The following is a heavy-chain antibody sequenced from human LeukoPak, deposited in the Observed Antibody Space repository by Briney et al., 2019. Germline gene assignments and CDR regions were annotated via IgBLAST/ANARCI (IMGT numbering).Heavy chain of an antibody. CDR2: ISGSGGST. V-gene: IGHV3-23*01. J-gene: IGHJ4*02. CDR3: AKATANTNGNFWDY. CDR1: GFTFSSYG. Sequence: GGSLRLSCAASGFTFSSYGMSWVRQAPGKGLEWVSAISGSGGSTYYADSVKGRFTISRDNSKNTLYLQMNSLRAEDTALYYCAKATANTNGNFWDYWGQGTLATVSS. D-gene: IGHD2-8*01.